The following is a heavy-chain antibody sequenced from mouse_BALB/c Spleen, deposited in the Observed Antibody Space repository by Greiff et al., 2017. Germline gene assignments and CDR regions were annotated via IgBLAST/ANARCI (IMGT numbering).Heavy chain of an antibody. CDR1: GYSITSDYA. V-gene: IGHV3-2*02. CDR3: ARWMVGNYWYFDV. CDR2: ISYSGST. D-gene: IGHD2-3*01. Sequence: EVQLQESGPGLVKPSQSLSLTCTVTGYSITSDYAWNWIRQFPGNKLEWMGYISYSGSTSYNPSLKSRISITRDTSKNQFFLQLNSVTTEDTATYYCARWMVGNYWYFDVWGAGTTVTVSS. J-gene: IGHJ1*01.